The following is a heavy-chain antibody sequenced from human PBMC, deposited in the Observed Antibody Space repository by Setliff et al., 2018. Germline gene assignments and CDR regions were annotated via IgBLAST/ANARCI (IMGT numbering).Heavy chain of an antibody. Sequence: ASVKVSCKTSAYTFSGYIHWVRQAPGQGLQWMGWINPNIGDTNYAPKFQGRVTMTRDTSIKTAYLEVNGLTSDDTAVYYCLFWLAESASDYWGLGTPVTVSS. D-gene: IGHD3-10*01. CDR3: LFWLAESASDY. J-gene: IGHJ4*01. CDR1: AYTFSGY. CDR2: INPNIGDT. V-gene: IGHV1-2*02.